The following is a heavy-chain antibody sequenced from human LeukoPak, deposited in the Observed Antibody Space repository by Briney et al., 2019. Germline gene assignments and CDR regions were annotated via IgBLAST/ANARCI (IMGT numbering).Heavy chain of an antibody. CDR3: ARDGSSFDY. V-gene: IGHV3-7*01. CDR1: GFTFSSFL. J-gene: IGHJ4*02. Sequence: PGGSLRLSCAASGFTFSSFLMSWVRHAPGKGLEWVANINGDGSEIYYVDSVKGRFSISRDNAKDSLYLQMSSLRAEDTAVYYCARDGSSFDYWGQGALVTVSS. D-gene: IGHD2-15*01. CDR2: INGDGSEI.